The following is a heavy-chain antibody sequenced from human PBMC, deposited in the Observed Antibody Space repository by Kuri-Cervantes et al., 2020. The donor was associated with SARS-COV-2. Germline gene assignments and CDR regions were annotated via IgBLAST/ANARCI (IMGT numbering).Heavy chain of an antibody. J-gene: IGHJ4*02. CDR3: ASVDGYTLGFDY. V-gene: IGHV4-34*01. Sequence: ESLKISCAVYGGSFSGYYWSWIRQPPGKGLEWIGEINHSGSTNYNPSLKSRVTISVDTSKNQFSLKLSSVTAADTDVYYFASVDGYTLGFDYWGQGTLVTVSS. CDR1: GGSFSGYY. D-gene: IGHD5-24*01. CDR2: INHSGST.